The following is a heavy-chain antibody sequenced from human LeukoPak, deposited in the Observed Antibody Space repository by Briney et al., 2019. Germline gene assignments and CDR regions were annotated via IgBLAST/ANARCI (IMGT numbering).Heavy chain of an antibody. J-gene: IGHJ4*02. D-gene: IGHD2-21*01. V-gene: IGHV1-2*02. Sequence: ASVKVSCKASGYTFTNYYMHWVRQAPGQGLEWMGWINPNSGRATYAQKFQGRVTMTRDTSISTAYMELSSLTSDDTAVYYCARDRPQTHGVITPTFDYWGQGTLVTVSS. CDR1: GYTFTNYY. CDR3: ARDRPQTHGVITPTFDY. CDR2: INPNSGRA.